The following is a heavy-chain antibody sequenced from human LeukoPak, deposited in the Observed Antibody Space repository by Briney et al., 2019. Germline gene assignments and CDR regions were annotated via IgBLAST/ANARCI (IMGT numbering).Heavy chain of an antibody. V-gene: IGHV3-23*01. CDR3: ASSGTSVLGFY. J-gene: IGHJ4*02. CDR1: GFIFSTYA. D-gene: IGHD1-26*01. CDR2: ISGNGGST. Sequence: GGSLRLSCAVSGFIFSTYAMSWVRQAPGKGLEWVSTISGNGGSTYYADSVKGRFTISRDNSKSTLYLQMSSLRAEDTAVYYCASSGTSVLGFYWGQGTLVTVSS.